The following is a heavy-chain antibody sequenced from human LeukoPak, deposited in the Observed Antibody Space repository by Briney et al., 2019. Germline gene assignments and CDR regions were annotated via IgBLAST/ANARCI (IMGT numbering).Heavy chain of an antibody. V-gene: IGHV1-18*01. J-gene: IGHJ4*02. CDR2: ISACNGNT. CDR1: GYTFTSYG. Sequence: GASVKVSCKASGYTFTSYGISWVRQAPGQGLEWMGWISACNGNTNYAQKLQGRVTMTTDTSTSTAYMELRSLRSDDTAVYYCARVVGSSWYRLQEPDFDYWGQGTLVTVSS. CDR3: ARVVGSSWYRLQEPDFDY. D-gene: IGHD6-13*01.